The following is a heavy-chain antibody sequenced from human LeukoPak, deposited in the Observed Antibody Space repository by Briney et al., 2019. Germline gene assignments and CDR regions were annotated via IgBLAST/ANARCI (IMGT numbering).Heavy chain of an antibody. J-gene: IGHJ3*02. CDR3: ARVGYDSSGYYYYAFDI. CDR1: GGSISSYY. Sequence: PSETLSLTCTVSGGSISSYYWSWIRQPAGKGLEWIGRIYTSGSTNYNPSLKSRVTMSVDTSKNQFSLKLSSVTAADTAVYYCARVGYDSSGYYYYAFDIWGQGTMVTVPS. D-gene: IGHD3-22*01. CDR2: IYTSGST. V-gene: IGHV4-4*07.